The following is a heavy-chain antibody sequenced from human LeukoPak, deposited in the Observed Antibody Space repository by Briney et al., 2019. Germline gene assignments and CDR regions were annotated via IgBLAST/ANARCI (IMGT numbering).Heavy chain of an antibody. CDR3: ARDRGSGSLDY. CDR2: INPNSGGT. Sequence: GASVKVFSKASGYTFTGYYMHWVRQAPGQGLEWMGWINPNSGGTNYAQKFQGRVTMTRDTSISTAYMELSRLRSDDTAVYYCARDRGSGSLDYWGQGTLVTVSS. CDR1: GYTFTGYY. V-gene: IGHV1-2*02. D-gene: IGHD3-10*01. J-gene: IGHJ4*02.